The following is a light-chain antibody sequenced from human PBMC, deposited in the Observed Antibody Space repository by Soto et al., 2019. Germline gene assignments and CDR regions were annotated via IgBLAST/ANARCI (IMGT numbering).Light chain of an antibody. CDR1: QSINNR. J-gene: IGKJ1*01. Sequence: IQMTQSPSTLSASIGDRVTITCLASQSINNRLAWYQQMPGKAPNLLIYDASTWESGVPSRFRGSGSETEFTLTISGLQPDDFATYYCQQFIDGWTFGQGTKVEIK. V-gene: IGKV1-5*01. CDR2: DAS. CDR3: QQFIDGWT.